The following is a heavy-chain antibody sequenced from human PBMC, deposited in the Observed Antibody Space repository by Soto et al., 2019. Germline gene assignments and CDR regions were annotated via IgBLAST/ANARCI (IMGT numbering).Heavy chain of an antibody. Sequence: GGSLRLSCAASGFTFSNYAMSWFRQAPGKGLEWVSAISGSAINTYYADSVRGRFTISRDNSKNTLYLQMNHLRAEDTAVYSCAKGQGYYYDASGYTFDYWGQGTLVTVSS. J-gene: IGHJ4*02. V-gene: IGHV3-23*01. D-gene: IGHD3-22*01. CDR1: GFTFSNYA. CDR3: AKGQGYYYDASGYTFDY. CDR2: ISGSAINT.